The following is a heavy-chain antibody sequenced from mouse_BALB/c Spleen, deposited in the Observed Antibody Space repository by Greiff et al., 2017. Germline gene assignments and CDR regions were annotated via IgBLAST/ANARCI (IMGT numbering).Heavy chain of an antibody. Sequence: EVQLQESGPGLVKPSQSLSLTCTVTGYSITSDYAWNWIRQFPGNKLEWMGYISYSGSTSYNPSLKSRISITRDTSKNQFFLQLNSVTTEDTATYYCARYLLWYAMDYWGQGTSVTVSS. V-gene: IGHV3-2*02. D-gene: IGHD2-1*01. CDR3: ARYLLWYAMDY. J-gene: IGHJ4*01. CDR1: GYSITSDYA. CDR2: ISYSGST.